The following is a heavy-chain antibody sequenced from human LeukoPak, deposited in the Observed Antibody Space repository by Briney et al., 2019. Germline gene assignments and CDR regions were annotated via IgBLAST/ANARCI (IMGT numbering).Heavy chain of an antibody. J-gene: IGHJ3*02. V-gene: IGHV1-69*04. CDR3: ARIELTVTGTKGAFDI. CDR1: GGTFSSYA. CDR2: VIPILGVA. D-gene: IGHD6-19*01. Sequence: GASVKVSCKASGGTFSSYAISWVRQAPGQGLEWMGRVIPILGVANYAQNFQGRVTITADKSTSTAYMELSSLRSGDTAVYYCARIELTVTGTKGAFDIWGQGTVVTVSS.